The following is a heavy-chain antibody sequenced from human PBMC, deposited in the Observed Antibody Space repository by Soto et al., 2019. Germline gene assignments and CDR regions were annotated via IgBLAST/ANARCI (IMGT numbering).Heavy chain of an antibody. CDR3: AIPRTELGYCSGGSCYVLDY. D-gene: IGHD2-15*01. J-gene: IGHJ4*02. Sequence: PSETLSLTCAVYGGSFSGYYWSWIRQPPGKGLEWIGEINHSGSTNYNPSLKSRVTIAGDTSKNQFSVKLSSVTAADRAVYYCAIPRTELGYCSGGSCYVLDYWGQGTLVTVSS. CDR1: GGSFSGYY. V-gene: IGHV4-34*01. CDR2: INHSGST.